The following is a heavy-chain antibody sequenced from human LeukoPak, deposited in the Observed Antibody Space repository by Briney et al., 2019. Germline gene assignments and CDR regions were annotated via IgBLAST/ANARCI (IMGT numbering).Heavy chain of an antibody. V-gene: IGHV3-66*01. CDR3: ARVDYGDYGFDS. CDR2: IYSGGST. J-gene: IGHJ4*02. Sequence: GGSLRLSCAASGFTVSSNYMSWVRQAPGKGLEWVSVIYSGGSTYYADSVKGRFTISRDNSKNTLYLQMNSLRAEDTAVYYCARVDYGDYGFDSWGQGTLVTVSS. D-gene: IGHD4-17*01. CDR1: GFTVSSNY.